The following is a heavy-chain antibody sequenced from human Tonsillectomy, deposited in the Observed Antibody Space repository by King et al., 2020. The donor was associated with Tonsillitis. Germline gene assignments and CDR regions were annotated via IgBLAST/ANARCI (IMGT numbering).Heavy chain of an antibody. J-gene: IGHJ4*02. CDR3: ARDLLGYCSSTSCRHFYYFDY. D-gene: IGHD2-2*01. CDR1: GYTFTGYY. V-gene: IGHV1-2*07. Sequence: QLVQSGAEVKKPGASVKVSCKASGYTFTGYYMHWGRQAPGQGLEWMGWINPNSGGTNYAHKCQGRVTMTRDTSIRTAFMELGRLRSDDTAVYYCARDLLGYCSSTSCRHFYYFDYWGQGTLVTVSS. CDR2: INPNSGGT.